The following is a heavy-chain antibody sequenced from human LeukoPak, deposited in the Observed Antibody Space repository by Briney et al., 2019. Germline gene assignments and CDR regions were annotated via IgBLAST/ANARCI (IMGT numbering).Heavy chain of an antibody. CDR3: ATFDDSGDNWLDP. J-gene: IGHJ5*02. CDR1: GDSTRTYY. Sequence: SETLSLTCTVSGDSTRTYYWSWIRQPPGKGLEWIGYVYYTGTTNYNPSLRSRVTISIDTSKKQFSLKLTSVTAADTAVYYCATFDDSGDNWLDPWGQGTLVTVSS. CDR2: VYYTGTT. D-gene: IGHD4-17*01. V-gene: IGHV4-59*01.